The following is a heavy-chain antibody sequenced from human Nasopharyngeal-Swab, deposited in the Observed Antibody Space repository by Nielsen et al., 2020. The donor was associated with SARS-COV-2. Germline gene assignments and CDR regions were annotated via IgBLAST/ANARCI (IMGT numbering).Heavy chain of an antibody. CDR3: ARDIEEWLVVPSLSFDY. CDR1: GYNFDDYA. V-gene: IGHV1-18*01. J-gene: IGHJ4*02. Sequence: ASVKVSCKASGYNFDDYAIHWVRQAPGQGLEWMGWISVYNADTNYAQKLQGRVSMTTDTSTSTAYMELRSLRSDDTAVYYCARDIEEWLVVPSLSFDYWGQGTLVTVSS. CDR2: ISVYNADT. D-gene: IGHD3-3*01.